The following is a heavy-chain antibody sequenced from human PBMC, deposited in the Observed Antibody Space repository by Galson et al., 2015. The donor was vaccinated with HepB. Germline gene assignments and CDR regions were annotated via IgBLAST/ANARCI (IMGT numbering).Heavy chain of an antibody. Sequence: ETLSLTCTVSGAPISRSDYWGWIRQAPGKGLEWIGSIYDGDTTYYNPSSTSRVTISVDKPRNHLSLKLTFVTAADTGIYYCARHPKFGAVDVWGQGTTVIVSS. V-gene: IGHV4-39*01. J-gene: IGHJ6*02. D-gene: IGHD3-10*01. CDR2: IYDGDTT. CDR1: GAPISRSDY. CDR3: ARHPKFGAVDV.